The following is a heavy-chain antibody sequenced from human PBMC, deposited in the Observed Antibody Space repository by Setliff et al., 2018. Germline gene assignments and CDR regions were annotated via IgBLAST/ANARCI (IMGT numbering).Heavy chain of an antibody. V-gene: IGHV4-59*08. J-gene: IGHJ5*02. CDR1: GDSISGDY. CDR3: ARVLVLGYNWFDP. D-gene: IGHD3-10*01. Sequence: SETLSLTCTVSGDSISGDYWSWIRQPPGRGLEWIGFMDYSAITNYNPSLKSRVTMSVDTSKNQFSLKVNSVTAADTAVYFCARVLVLGYNWFDPWGQGTLVTVSS. CDR2: MDYSAIT.